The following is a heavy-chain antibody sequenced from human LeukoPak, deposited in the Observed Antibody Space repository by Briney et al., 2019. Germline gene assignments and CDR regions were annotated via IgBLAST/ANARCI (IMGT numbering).Heavy chain of an antibody. V-gene: IGHV1-8*01. CDR1: GYAFTSYD. Sequence: ASVKVSCKASGYAFTSYDINWVRQATGQGLEWMRWMNPNSGNTGYAQKFQGRVTMTRNTSISTAYMELSSLRSEDTAVYYCARVGIVPAAPSFYYYYYMDVWGKGTTVTVSS. J-gene: IGHJ6*03. D-gene: IGHD2-2*01. CDR2: MNPNSGNT. CDR3: ARVGIVPAAPSFYYYYYMDV.